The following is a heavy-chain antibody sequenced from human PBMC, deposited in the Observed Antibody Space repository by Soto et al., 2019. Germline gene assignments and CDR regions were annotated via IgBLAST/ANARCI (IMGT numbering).Heavy chain of an antibody. CDR2: ISGSGGST. D-gene: IGHD3-16*01. V-gene: IGHV3-23*01. J-gene: IGHJ4*02. CDR3: AKVGYYDYVWGGYPLDY. Sequence: EVQLLESGGGLVQPGGSLRLSCAASGFTFSSYAMSWVRQAPGKGLEWVSAISGSGGSTYYADSVKGRFTISRDNSKNTLYLQMNSLRAEDTAVYYCAKVGYYDYVWGGYPLDYWGQGTLVTVSS. CDR1: GFTFSSYA.